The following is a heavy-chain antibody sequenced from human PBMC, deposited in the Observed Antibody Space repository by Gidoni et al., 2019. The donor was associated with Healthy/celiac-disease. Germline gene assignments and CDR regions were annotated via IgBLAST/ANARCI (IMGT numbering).Heavy chain of an antibody. D-gene: IGHD6-13*01. CDR2: ISGSGGST. CDR3: AKDRIAAAATIVDY. CDR1: GFTFCSYA. V-gene: IGHV3-23*01. J-gene: IGHJ4*02. Sequence: EVQLLESGGGLVKPGGSLRLYFAASGFTFCSYAMSWVRQAPGKGLGWVSAISGSGGSTYYADSVKGRFTISRDNSKNTLYLQMNSLRAEDTAVYYCAKDRIAAAATIVDYWGQGTLVTVSS.